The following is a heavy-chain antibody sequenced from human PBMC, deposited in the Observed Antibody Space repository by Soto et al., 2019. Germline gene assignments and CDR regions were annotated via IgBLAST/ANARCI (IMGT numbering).Heavy chain of an antibody. Sequence: QLHLVESGGPLAKPEGPRRLSCEPPGFSSSDSFRSWFHQPPGKGPEWVAYINGGSTYTQYADSVRGRFTISRDNAKNSLFLQMDSLRAEDTAVYYCARGTHYLENSGPEEGGRGTLVTVSS. J-gene: IGHJ4*02. CDR3: ARGTHYLENSGPEE. V-gene: IGHV3-11*06. CDR1: GFSSSDSF. CDR2: INGGSTYT. D-gene: IGHD5-12*01.